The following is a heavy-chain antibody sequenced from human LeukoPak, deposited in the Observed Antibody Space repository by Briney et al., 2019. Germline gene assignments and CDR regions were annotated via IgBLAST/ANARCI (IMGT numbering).Heavy chain of an antibody. V-gene: IGHV3-30*04. CDR2: ISYDGSHK. CDR1: GFTFSTYA. Sequence: PGRSLRLSCAASGFTFSTYAMHWVRQAPGKGLEWVAVISYDGSHKYFADSVKGRFTISRDNSKNTLNLHMNSLRAEDTAVYYCAKDPTHYRVWDYYETIGLSYWGQGTLVTVSS. CDR3: AKDPTHYRVWDYYETIGLSY. J-gene: IGHJ4*02. D-gene: IGHD3-22*01.